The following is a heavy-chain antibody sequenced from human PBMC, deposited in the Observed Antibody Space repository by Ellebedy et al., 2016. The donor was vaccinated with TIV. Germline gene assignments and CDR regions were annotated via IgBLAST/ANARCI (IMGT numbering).Heavy chain of an antibody. CDR2: IKNKGNNYAT. CDR3: SRRGETVATIIGLDV. D-gene: IGHD5-12*01. J-gene: IGHJ6*02. Sequence: GESLKISCAASGFSFSDSAIHWVRRASGKGLEWLGRIKNKGNNYATAYAASVEGRFIISRDDSKSTAYLQMHSLKTDDTAVYYCSRRGETVATIIGLDVWGQGTTVIVSS. CDR1: GFSFSDSA. V-gene: IGHV3-73*01.